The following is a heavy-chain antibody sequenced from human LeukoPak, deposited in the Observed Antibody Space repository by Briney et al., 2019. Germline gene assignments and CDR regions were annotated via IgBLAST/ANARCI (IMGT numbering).Heavy chain of an antibody. CDR2: IYYTGNT. D-gene: IGHD6-13*01. Sequence: SETLSLTCTVSGDSITGYYWGWIRQPPGKGLEWIGNIYYTGNTYYNPSLKSRVTISVDTSKNQFSLKLSSVTAADTAVYYCARGGSSSWQRIFDYWGQGTLVTVSS. CDR3: ARGGSSSWQRIFDY. V-gene: IGHV4-39*07. J-gene: IGHJ4*02. CDR1: GDSITGYY.